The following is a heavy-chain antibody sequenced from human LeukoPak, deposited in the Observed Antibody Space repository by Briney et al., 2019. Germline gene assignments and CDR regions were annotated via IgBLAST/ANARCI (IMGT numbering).Heavy chain of an antibody. D-gene: IGHD1-26*01. CDR2: IYTSGCT. CDR3: ARGEWDLLFDY. J-gene: IGHJ4*02. Sequence: SETLSLTCTVSGGSISSYYWSWIRQPAGKGLEWIGRIYTSGCTNYNPSLKSRVTMSVDTSKNQFSLTLSPVTAADTAVYYCARGEWDLLFDYWGQGTLVTVSS. V-gene: IGHV4-4*07. CDR1: GGSISSYY.